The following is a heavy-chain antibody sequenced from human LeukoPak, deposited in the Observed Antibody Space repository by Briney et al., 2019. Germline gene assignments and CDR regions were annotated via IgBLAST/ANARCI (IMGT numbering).Heavy chain of an antibody. Sequence: GASVKVSCKASGGTFSSYAISWVRQATGQGLEWMGWMNPNSGNTGYAQKFQGRVTMTRNTSISTAYMELSSLRFEDTAVYYCARVRGSYSGYWGQGTLVTVSS. D-gene: IGHD1-26*01. CDR2: MNPNSGNT. CDR3: ARVRGSYSGY. CDR1: GGTFSSYA. V-gene: IGHV1-8*02. J-gene: IGHJ4*02.